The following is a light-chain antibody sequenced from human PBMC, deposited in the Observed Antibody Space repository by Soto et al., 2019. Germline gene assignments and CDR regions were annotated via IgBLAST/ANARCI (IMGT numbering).Light chain of an antibody. V-gene: IGKV3-11*01. CDR2: GAF. Sequence: EILFTQSPGTLSLSPGESATLSCRASQSIPNNNLAWYQQKPGQAPRLLFYGAFNTASGIPARFSGSGSGTDFTLTIRSLEPEDFAIYYCQQRSNWITFGQGTRLEIK. CDR1: QSIPNNN. CDR3: QQRSNWIT. J-gene: IGKJ5*01.